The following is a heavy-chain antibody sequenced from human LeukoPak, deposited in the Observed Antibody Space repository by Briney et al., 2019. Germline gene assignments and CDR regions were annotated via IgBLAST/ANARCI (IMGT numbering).Heavy chain of an antibody. CDR2: INTDGNTR. CDR1: GFTFSTSW. V-gene: IGHV3-74*01. J-gene: IGHJ4*02. CDR3: ARESIFGVVTV. Sequence: GGSLRLSCATSGFTFSTSWMHWVRQAPGKGLVWVSRINTDGNTRDYADSVKGRFTISRDNSKNTLYLQMNSLRAEDTAVYYCARESIFGVVTVWGQGTLVTVSS. D-gene: IGHD3-3*01.